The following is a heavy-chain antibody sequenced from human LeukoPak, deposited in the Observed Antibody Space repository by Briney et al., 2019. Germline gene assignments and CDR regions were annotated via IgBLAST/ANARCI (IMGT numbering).Heavy chain of an antibody. CDR2: ISSSGGST. CDR3: AKVTRGYYYDSSALSYGMDV. J-gene: IGHJ6*02. D-gene: IGHD3-22*01. Sequence: GGSLRLSCAASGFTFSSCAMSWVRQAPGKGLEWVSVISSSGGSTYYADSVKGRFTISRDNSKNTLYLQMNSLRAEDTAVYYCAKVTRGYYYDSSALSYGMDVWGQGTTVTVSS. V-gene: IGHV3-23*01. CDR1: GFTFSSCA.